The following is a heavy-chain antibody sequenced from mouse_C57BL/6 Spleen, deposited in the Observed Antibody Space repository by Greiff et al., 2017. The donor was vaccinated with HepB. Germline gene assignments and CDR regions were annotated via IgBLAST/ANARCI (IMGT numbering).Heavy chain of an antibody. Sequence: DVKLQESGPELVKPGASVKIPCKASGYTFTDYNMDWVKQSHGKSLEWIGDINPNNGGTIFNQKFKGKATLTVDKSSSTAYMELRSLTSEDTAVYYCARGAYGSSYFDYWGQGTTLTVSS. D-gene: IGHD1-1*01. CDR2: INPNNGGT. CDR1: GYTFTDYN. CDR3: ARGAYGSSYFDY. J-gene: IGHJ2*01. V-gene: IGHV1-18*01.